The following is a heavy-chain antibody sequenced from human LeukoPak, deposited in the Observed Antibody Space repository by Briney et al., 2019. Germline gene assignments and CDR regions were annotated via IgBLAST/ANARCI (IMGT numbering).Heavy chain of an antibody. CDR3: ASQLRDFWSGYYEGWFDP. D-gene: IGHD3-3*01. V-gene: IGHV4-38-2*01. Sequence: PSETLSLTCAVSGYSISSGYYWGWIRPPPGKGLEWIGNIYHSGSTNYNPSLKSRVTISVDTSKNQFSLKLSSVTAADTAVYYCASQLRDFWSGYYEGWFDPWGQGTLVTVSS. CDR1: GYSISSGYY. CDR2: IYHSGST. J-gene: IGHJ5*02.